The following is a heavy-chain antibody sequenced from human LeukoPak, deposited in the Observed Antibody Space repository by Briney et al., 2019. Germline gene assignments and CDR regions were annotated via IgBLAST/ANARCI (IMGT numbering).Heavy chain of an antibody. CDR2: INHSGST. CDR1: GGSFSGYY. D-gene: IGHD6-19*01. J-gene: IGHJ4*02. V-gene: IGHV4-34*01. Sequence: SETLSVTCAVYGGSFSGYYWSWIRQPPGNGLEWIGEINHSGSTNYNPSLKSRVTISVDTSKNQFSLKLSSVTAADTAVYYCARTAGIAVAGTKNITFDYWGQGTLVTVSS. CDR3: ARTAGIAVAGTKNITFDY.